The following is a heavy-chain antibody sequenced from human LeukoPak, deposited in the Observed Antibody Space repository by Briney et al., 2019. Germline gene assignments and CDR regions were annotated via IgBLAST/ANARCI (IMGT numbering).Heavy chain of an antibody. D-gene: IGHD3-3*01. CDR1: AYSLGSGYY. CDR3: ARRPKAIFRVAPIHDY. J-gene: IGHJ4*02. CDR2: FYHSGST. Sequence: SETLSLTCAVSAYSLGSGYYWVSLRQPPRKGLVWLGSFYHSGSTSYNPSLKSRVTISVDTSKNQFSLKLSSVTAADTAVYYCARRPKAIFRVAPIHDYWGQGTLVTVSS. V-gene: IGHV4-38-2*01.